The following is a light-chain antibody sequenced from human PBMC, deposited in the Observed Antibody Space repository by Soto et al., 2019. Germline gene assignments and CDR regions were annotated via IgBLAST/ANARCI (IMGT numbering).Light chain of an antibody. CDR3: QHYDRYSGT. J-gene: IGKJ1*01. CDR2: DAS. V-gene: IGKV1-5*01. Sequence: IQMTQSPSTLSASVGDRVTITCRASQRISTWLAWYQQKPGKVPKLLISDASTLDSGVPSRFRCSGFGTEFTLTINSLQPDDFATYYCQHYDRYSGTFGQGTKVDI. CDR1: QRISTW.